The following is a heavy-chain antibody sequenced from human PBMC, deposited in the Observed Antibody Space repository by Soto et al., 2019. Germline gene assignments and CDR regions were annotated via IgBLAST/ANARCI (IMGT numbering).Heavy chain of an antibody. J-gene: IGHJ4*02. Sequence: ASVKVSCKASGYTFTSYGISWVRQAPGQGLEWMGWISAYNGNTNYAQKLQGRVTMTTDTSTNTAYMELRSLRSEDTAVYYCATIRGTTGAFDYWGQGTLVTVSS. V-gene: IGHV1-18*01. D-gene: IGHD3-10*01. CDR1: GYTFTSYG. CDR2: ISAYNGNT. CDR3: ATIRGTTGAFDY.